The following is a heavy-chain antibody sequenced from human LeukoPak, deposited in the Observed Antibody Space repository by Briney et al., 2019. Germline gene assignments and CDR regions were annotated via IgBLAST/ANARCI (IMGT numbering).Heavy chain of an antibody. Sequence: GGSLRLSCAASGFTFSSYGMHWVRQAPGKGLESVAVIWYDGSNKYYADSVKGRFTISRDNSKNTLYLQMNSLRAEDTAVYYCARDPRGFYGDYGWFGPWGQGTLLTVSS. J-gene: IGHJ5*02. CDR1: GFTFSSYG. D-gene: IGHD4-17*01. V-gene: IGHV3-33*01. CDR2: IWYDGSNK. CDR3: ARDPRGFYGDYGWFGP.